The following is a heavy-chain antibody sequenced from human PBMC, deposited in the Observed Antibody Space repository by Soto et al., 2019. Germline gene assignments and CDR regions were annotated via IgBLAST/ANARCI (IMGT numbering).Heavy chain of an antibody. V-gene: IGHV1-69*13. CDR1: GGTFSSYA. J-gene: IGHJ4*02. D-gene: IGHD1-26*01. CDR3: ATIVGATNPLDY. Sequence: GASVKVSCKASGGTFSSYAISWVRQAPGQGLEWMGGIIPIFGTANYAQKFQGRVTITADESTSTAYMELSSLRSEDTAVYYCATIVGATNPLDYWGQGTLVTVSS. CDR2: IIPIFGTA.